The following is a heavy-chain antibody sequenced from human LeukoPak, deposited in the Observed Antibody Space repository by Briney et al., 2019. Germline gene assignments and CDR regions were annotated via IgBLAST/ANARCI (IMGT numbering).Heavy chain of an antibody. CDR1: GYSFTNYD. Sequence: GASVKVSCKASGYSFTNYDINWVRQAPGQGLEWMGWINPDSGGTNYAQKFQGRVTMTRDTSISTAYMELSRLRSDDTAVYYCARDKQLDWAHYYYYYMGVWGKGTTVTVSS. V-gene: IGHV1-2*02. CDR3: ARDKQLDWAHYYYYYMGV. D-gene: IGHD1-1*01. CDR2: INPDSGGT. J-gene: IGHJ6*03.